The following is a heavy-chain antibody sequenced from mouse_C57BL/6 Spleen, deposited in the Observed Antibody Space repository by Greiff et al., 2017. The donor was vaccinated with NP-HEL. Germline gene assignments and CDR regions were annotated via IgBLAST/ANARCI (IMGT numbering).Heavy chain of an antibody. J-gene: IGHJ3*01. D-gene: IGHD2-5*01. CDR2: IDPSDSET. V-gene: IGHV1-52*01. CDR1: GYTFTSYW. Sequence: VQLQQSGAELVRPGSSVKLSCKASGYTFTSYWMHWVKQRPIQGLEWIGNIDPSDSETHYNQKFKDQATLTVDKSSSTAYMQLSSLTSEDSAVYYCARSGYSNYSAWFAYWGQGTLVTVSA. CDR3: ARSGYSNYSAWFAY.